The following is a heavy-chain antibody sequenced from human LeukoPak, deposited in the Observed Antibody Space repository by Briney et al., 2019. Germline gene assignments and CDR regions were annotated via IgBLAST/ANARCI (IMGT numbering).Heavy chain of an antibody. J-gene: IGHJ6*03. CDR2: IGTAGDT. CDR1: GFTFSSYD. D-gene: IGHD5-18*01. CDR3: ARGGYIGYSYGGYYYMDV. Sequence: GGSLRLSCAASGFTFSSYDIHWVRQATGKCLEWVLAIGTAGDTYYPGSVKGRFTISRENAKNSLYLQMNSLRAGDTAVYYCARGGYIGYSYGGYYYMDVWGKGTTVTVSS. V-gene: IGHV3-13*01.